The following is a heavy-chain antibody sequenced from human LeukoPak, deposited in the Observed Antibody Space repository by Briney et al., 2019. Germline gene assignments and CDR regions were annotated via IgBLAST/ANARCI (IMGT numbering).Heavy chain of an antibody. CDR2: INHSGST. Sequence: PSETLSLTCAVYGGSFSGYYWSWIRQPPGKGLEWIGEINHSGSTNYNPSLKSRVTISVDTSKNQFSLKLSSVTAADTAVYYCARGRYYGSGSYGYWGQRTLVTVSS. J-gene: IGHJ4*02. V-gene: IGHV4-34*01. CDR3: ARGRYYGSGSYGY. CDR1: GGSFSGYY. D-gene: IGHD3-10*01.